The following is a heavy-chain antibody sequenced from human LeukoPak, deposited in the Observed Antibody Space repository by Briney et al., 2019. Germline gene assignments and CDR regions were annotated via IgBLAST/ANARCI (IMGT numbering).Heavy chain of an antibody. V-gene: IGHV3-30*02. Sequence: GGSLRLFCAASGFTFSSYGMHWVRQAPGKGLEWVAFIRYDGSNKYYADSVKGRFTISRGNSKNTLYLQMNSLRAEDTAVYYCARDMGSGSYYYYYYMDVWGKGTTVTVSS. J-gene: IGHJ6*03. D-gene: IGHD1-26*01. CDR1: GFTFSSYG. CDR3: ARDMGSGSYYYYYYMDV. CDR2: IRYDGSNK.